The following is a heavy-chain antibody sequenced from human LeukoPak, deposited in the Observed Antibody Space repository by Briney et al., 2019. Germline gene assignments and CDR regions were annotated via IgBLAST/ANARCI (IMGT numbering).Heavy chain of an antibody. CDR3: ARQVVGAPFDN. CDR1: GGSISSYY. J-gene: IGHJ4*02. D-gene: IGHD1-26*01. Sequence: SETLSLTCTVSGGSISSYYWSWIRQPPGKGLEWIGYIYYSGSTNYNPSLKSRVTISVDTSKNRFSLNLSSVTAADTAVYYCARQVVGAPFDNWGQGTLVTVSS. CDR2: IYYSGST. V-gene: IGHV4-59*08.